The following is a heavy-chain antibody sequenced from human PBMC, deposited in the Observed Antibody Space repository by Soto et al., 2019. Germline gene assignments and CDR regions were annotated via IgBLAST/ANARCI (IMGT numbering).Heavy chain of an antibody. D-gene: IGHD2-15*01. CDR3: AKERGIVVWRHYNWFDL. CDR2: ISYDGSNK. CDR1: GFTFSSYG. V-gene: IGHV3-30*18. Sequence: QVQLVESGGGVVQPGRSLRLSCAASGFTFSSYGMHWVRQAPGKGLEWVAVISYDGSNKYYADSVKGRFTISRDNPRNTLYLHMNSLRAEDTAVYYCAKERGIVVWRHYNWFDLWGQGTLGTVSS. J-gene: IGHJ5*02.